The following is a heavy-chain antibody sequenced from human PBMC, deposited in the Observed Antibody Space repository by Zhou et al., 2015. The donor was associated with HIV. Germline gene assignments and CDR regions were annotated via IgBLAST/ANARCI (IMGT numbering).Heavy chain of an antibody. Sequence: QVQLVQSGAEVKKPGSSVKVSCRASGGTLGNYGISWVRQAPGQGLEWMGGIIPIFGTASYAQRFQGRVTITADKSTSTAYMDLSSLRSEDTAVYYCARDITGYCSSTSCYTEALDAFDIWGQGTMVTVSS. CDR3: ARDITGYCSSTSCYTEALDAFDI. J-gene: IGHJ3*02. CDR2: IIPIFGTA. D-gene: IGHD2-2*01. V-gene: IGHV1-69*06. CDR1: GGTLGNYG.